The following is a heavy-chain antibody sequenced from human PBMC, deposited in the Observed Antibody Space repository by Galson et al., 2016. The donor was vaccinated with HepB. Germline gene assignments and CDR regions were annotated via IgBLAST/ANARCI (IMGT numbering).Heavy chain of an antibody. CDR3: ARPIGGHNNGYDARDV. V-gene: IGHV5-51*01. J-gene: IGHJ6*02. Sequence: QSGAEVKKAGESLKISCEASGYTFTSSWVGWVRQMPGKGLEWMGLIYPGGSNARYSPSFQGQVTISADKSVNTAYLQWSSLKASDTAIYYCARPIGGHNNGYDARDVWGQGTTVTVSS. CDR2: IYPGGSNA. CDR1: GYTFTSSW. D-gene: IGHD5-18*01.